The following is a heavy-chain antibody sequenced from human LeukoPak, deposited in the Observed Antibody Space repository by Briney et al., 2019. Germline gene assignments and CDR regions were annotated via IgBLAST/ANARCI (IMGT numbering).Heavy chain of an antibody. CDR3: ARLGSVGYYNYQYMDI. V-gene: IGHV4-34*01. Sequence: PSETLSLTCAVYGGSFSGYYWSWIRQPPGKGLEWIGEINDIGNTNYDPSLRSGVTISVATSKNKFSLSLTPATAADTAVYCARLGSVGYYNYQYMDIWGNGTTVTVSS. J-gene: IGHJ6*03. CDR1: GGSFSGYY. CDR2: INDIGNT. D-gene: IGHD3-10*01.